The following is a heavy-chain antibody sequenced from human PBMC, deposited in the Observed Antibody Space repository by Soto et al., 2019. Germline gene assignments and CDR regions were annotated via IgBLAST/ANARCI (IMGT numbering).Heavy chain of an antibody. D-gene: IGHD3-22*01. Sequence: QVQLQESGPGLVKPSQTLSLTCTVSGASINSGDYYWSWIRQPPGKGLEWIGYIYYSGTTYYNPSLKCRDTISVNTSKNQFPLRLTSQIAADTAVNYCASDDKYNTSGIDYWGQGTLVTISS. V-gene: IGHV4-30-4*01. CDR3: ASDDKYNTSGIDY. CDR2: IYYSGTT. J-gene: IGHJ4*02. CDR1: GASINSGDYY.